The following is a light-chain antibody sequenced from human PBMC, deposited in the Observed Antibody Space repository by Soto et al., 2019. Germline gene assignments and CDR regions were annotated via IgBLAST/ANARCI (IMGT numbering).Light chain of an antibody. CDR2: RAS. V-gene: IGKV1-5*03. J-gene: IGKJ4*01. CDR3: QQRDSYPLT. CDR1: QSISIW. Sequence: DIQMTQSPSTLSASVGDRVTITCRASQSISIWLTWYQQKPGKAPNVLIYRASSLESGVPSRFSGSGSGTEFTLTISSLQPDDCATYYCQQRDSYPLTCGGGTKVEIK.